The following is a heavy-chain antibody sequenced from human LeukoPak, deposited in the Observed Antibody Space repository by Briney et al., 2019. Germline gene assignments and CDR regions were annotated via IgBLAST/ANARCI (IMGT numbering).Heavy chain of an antibody. CDR3: AKPRGFCSGTSCYLEY. J-gene: IGHJ4*02. D-gene: IGHD2-2*01. V-gene: IGHV7-4-1*02. CDR2: INTNTGNP. CDR1: GYTFTTYA. Sequence: EASVKVSCTASGYTFTTYALNWVRQAPGQGLEWMGWINTNTGNPTYAQDFTGRFVFSLDTSVNTAYLQISSLQAEDTAVYFCAKPRGFCSGTSCYLEYWGQGTLVTVSS.